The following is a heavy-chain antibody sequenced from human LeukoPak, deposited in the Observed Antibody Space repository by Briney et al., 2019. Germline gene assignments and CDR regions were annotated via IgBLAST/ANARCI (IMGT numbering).Heavy chain of an antibody. CDR3: ARVESGSCSNTRCRNIDY. CDR1: GFGFSNFW. J-gene: IGHJ4*02. CDR2: INTDGSDT. V-gene: IGHV3-74*01. Sequence: GGSLRLSCAASGFGFSNFWMHWVRQAPGKGLVWVSRINTDGSDTSYADSVKGRFTISRDNAKNTLYLQMSSLRAEDTAVYYCARVESGSCSNTRCRNIDYWGQGTLVTVSS. D-gene: IGHD2-2*01.